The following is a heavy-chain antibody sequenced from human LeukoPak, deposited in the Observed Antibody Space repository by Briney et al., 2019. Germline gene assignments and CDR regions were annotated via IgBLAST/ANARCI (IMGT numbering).Heavy chain of an antibody. V-gene: IGHV1-69*04. D-gene: IGHD4-17*01. J-gene: IGHJ4*02. CDR2: IIPILGIA. Sequence: SVKVSCKASGYTFTSYAISWVRQAPGQGLEWMGRIIPILGIANYAQKFQGRVTITADKSTSTAYMELSSLRSEDTAVYYCASSTPTRDGDYGLLGYWGQGTLVTVSS. CDR3: ASSTPTRDGDYGLLGY. CDR1: GYTFTSYA.